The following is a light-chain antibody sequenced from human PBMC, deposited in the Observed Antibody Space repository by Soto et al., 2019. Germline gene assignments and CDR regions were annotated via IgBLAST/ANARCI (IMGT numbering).Light chain of an antibody. CDR3: QQYYNWWT. V-gene: IGKV3-20*01. CDR1: QSVTSNY. J-gene: IGKJ1*01. CDR2: GAS. Sequence: EIVLTQSPGTLSLSPGERATLSCGASQSVTSNYLAWYQQKPGQAPRLLIFGASIRVTGIPDRFIGSGSGTDFTLTISSLQSEDFAVYHCQQYYNWWTFGQGTKVDIK.